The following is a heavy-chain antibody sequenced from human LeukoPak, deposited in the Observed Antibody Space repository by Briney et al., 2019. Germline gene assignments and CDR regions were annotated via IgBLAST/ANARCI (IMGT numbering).Heavy chain of an antibody. J-gene: IGHJ6*02. CDR2: ISYDGSNK. V-gene: IGHV3-30*18. CDR1: GFTFSSYG. Sequence: AGGSLRLSCAASGFTFSSYGMHWVRQAPGKGLEWVSVISYDGSNKYYADSVKGRFTISRDNSKNTLYLQMNSLRAEDTAVYYCAKDSLWFGEGYYYGMDVWGQGTTVTVSS. D-gene: IGHD3-10*01. CDR3: AKDSLWFGEGYYYGMDV.